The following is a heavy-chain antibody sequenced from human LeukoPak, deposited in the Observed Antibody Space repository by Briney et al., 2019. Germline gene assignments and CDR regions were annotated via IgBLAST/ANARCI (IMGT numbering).Heavy chain of an antibody. CDR1: GYSISSGYY. CDR2: IYHSGST. V-gene: IGHV4-38-2*02. D-gene: IGHD3-22*01. Sequence: SETLSLTCTVSGYSISSGYYWGWIRQPPGKGLEWIGSIYHSGSTYYNPSLKSRVTISVDTSKNQFSLKLSSVTAADTAVYYCARVQQDSSGYYSVMGYWGQGTLVTVSS. J-gene: IGHJ4*02. CDR3: ARVQQDSSGYYSVMGY.